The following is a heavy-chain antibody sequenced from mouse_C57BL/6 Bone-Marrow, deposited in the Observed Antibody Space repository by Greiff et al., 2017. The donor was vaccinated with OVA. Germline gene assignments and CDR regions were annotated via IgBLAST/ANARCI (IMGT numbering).Heavy chain of an antibody. D-gene: IGHD1-1*01. V-gene: IGHV10-1*01. CDR3: VRLFTTVVAPFFDY. CDR1: GFSFNTYA. J-gene: IGHJ2*01. Sequence: GGGLVQPKGSLKLSCAASGFSFNTYAMNWVRQAPGKGLEWVARIRSTSNNYATYYADSVKDRFTISRDDSESMIYLQMNNLKTEDTAMYYRVRLFTTVVAPFFDYWGQGTTLTVSS. CDR2: IRSTSNNYAT.